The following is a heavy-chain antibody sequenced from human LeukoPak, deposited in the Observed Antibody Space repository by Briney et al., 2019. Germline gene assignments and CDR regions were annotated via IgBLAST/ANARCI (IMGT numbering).Heavy chain of an antibody. Sequence: GGSLRLSCVASGFTFSDYYMSWIRQAPGKGLEWVGRIKSKTDGGTTDYAAPVKGRFTISRDDSKNTLYLQVNSLKTEDTAVYYCTTEGITMVRGVIPKGYFQHWGQGTLVTVSS. CDR3: TTEGITMVRGVIPKGYFQH. V-gene: IGHV3-15*01. J-gene: IGHJ1*01. D-gene: IGHD3-10*01. CDR2: IKSKTDGGTT. CDR1: GFTFSDYY.